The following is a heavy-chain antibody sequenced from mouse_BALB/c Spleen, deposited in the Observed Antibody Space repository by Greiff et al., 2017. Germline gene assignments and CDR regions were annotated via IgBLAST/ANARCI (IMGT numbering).Heavy chain of an antibody. V-gene: IGHV5-17*02. J-gene: IGHJ4*01. CDR2: ISSGSSTI. CDR1: GFTFSSFG. D-gene: IGHD2-14*01. Sequence: EVMLVESGGGLVQPGGSRKLSCAASGFTFSSFGMHWVRQAPEKGLEWVAYISSGSSTIYYADTVKGRFTISRDNPKNTLFLQMTSLRSEDTAMYYCARSAYYRHDDAMDYWGQGTSVTVSS. CDR3: ARSAYYRHDDAMDY.